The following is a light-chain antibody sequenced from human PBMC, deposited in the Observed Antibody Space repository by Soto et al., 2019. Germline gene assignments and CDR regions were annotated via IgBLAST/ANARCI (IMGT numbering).Light chain of an antibody. CDR3: AVWDQSLTGWV. CDR1: SSNIGSNT. V-gene: IGLV1-44*01. J-gene: IGLJ3*02. Sequence: QSVLTQPPSASGTPGQRVTISCSGSSSNIGSNTVNWYQQLPGTAPKLLIYSNNQRPSGVPARFFGSKSGTSASLAISGLRSEDEADYYCAVWDQSLTGWVFGGGTKLTVL. CDR2: SNN.